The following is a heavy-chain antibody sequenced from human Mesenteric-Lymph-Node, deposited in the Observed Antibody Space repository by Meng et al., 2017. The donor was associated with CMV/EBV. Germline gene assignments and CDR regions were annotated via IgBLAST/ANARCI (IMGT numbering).Heavy chain of an antibody. CDR2: IYYSGST. CDR1: GGSISSSDYY. J-gene: IGHJ5*01. D-gene: IGHD2-2*01. Sequence: SETLSLTCTVSGGSISSSDYYWGWIRQPPGKGLEWIGTIYYSGSTDYNPSLKSRVTISVDTSKNQFSLKLSSVTAADTAVYYCASGEYCSSTRCNTGGAWFDSWGQGTLVTVSS. V-gene: IGHV4-39*07. CDR3: ASGEYCSSTRCNTGGAWFDS.